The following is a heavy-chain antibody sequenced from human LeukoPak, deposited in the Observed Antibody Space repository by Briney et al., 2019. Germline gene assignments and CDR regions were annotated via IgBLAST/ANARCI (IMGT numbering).Heavy chain of an antibody. Sequence: GASVKVSCKASGYTFTGYYMHWVRQAPGQGLEWMGRINPNSGGTNYAQKVQGRVTMTRDTSISTAYMELSRLRSDDTAVYYCARDRGLRDSSGRDWGQGTMVTVSS. CDR3: ARDRGLRDSSGRD. V-gene: IGHV1-2*06. CDR1: GYTFTGYY. D-gene: IGHD3-22*01. J-gene: IGHJ3*01. CDR2: INPNSGGT.